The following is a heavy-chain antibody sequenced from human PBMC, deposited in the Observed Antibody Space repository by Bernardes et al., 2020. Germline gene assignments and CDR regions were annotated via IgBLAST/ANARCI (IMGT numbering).Heavy chain of an antibody. CDR3: TSTVATTGPDY. D-gene: IGHD4-17*01. CDR2: IRSKANNYAT. J-gene: IGHJ4*02. Sequence: GGSLRLSCAASGFTFSGCNIHWVRQASGKGLEWVGRIRSKANNYATAYAASVKGRFSISRDDSKNTAYLQMNSLKTEDTAVYYCTSTVATTGPDYWGQGTLVTVSS. CDR1: GFTFSGCN. V-gene: IGHV3-73*01.